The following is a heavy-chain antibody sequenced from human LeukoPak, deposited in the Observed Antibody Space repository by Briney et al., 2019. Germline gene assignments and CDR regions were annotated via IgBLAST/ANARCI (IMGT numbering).Heavy chain of an antibody. Sequence: PSETLSLTCAVYGGSFSGYYWSWIRQSPGKGLEWIGEINHSGSTNYNPSLKSRVTISVDTSKNQFSLKLSSVTAADTAVYYCARSSSGWTRGWFDPWGQGTLVTVSS. V-gene: IGHV4-34*01. J-gene: IGHJ5*02. CDR1: GGSFSGYY. CDR3: ARSSSGWTRGWFDP. CDR2: INHSGST. D-gene: IGHD6-19*01.